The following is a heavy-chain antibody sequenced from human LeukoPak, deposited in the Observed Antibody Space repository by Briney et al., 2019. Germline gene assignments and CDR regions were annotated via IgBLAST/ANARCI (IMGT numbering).Heavy chain of an antibody. CDR3: ARQGDSGSYFTAGLEDY. Sequence: GESLKISCKGSGYSFTNYWIGWVRQMPGKGLEWMGIIYPGDSDTRYSPSFQGQVTISADKSISTAYLQWSSLKASDTAMYYCARQGDSGSYFTAGLEDYWGQGTLVTVSS. V-gene: IGHV5-51*01. CDR1: GYSFTNYW. J-gene: IGHJ4*02. CDR2: IYPGDSDT. D-gene: IGHD1-26*01.